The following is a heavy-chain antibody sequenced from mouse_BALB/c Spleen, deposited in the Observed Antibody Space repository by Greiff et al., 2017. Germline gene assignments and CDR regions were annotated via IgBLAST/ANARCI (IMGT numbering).Heavy chain of an antibody. V-gene: IGHV5-17*02. J-gene: IGHJ1*01. D-gene: IGHD2-1*01. CDR1: GFTFSSFG. Sequence: EVKVVESGGGLVQPGGSRKLSCAASGFTFSSFGMHWVRQAPEKGLEWVAYISSGSSTIYYADTVKGRFTISRDNPKNTLFLQMTSLRSEDTAMYYCARSGYGKAYWYFDVWGAGTTVTVSS. CDR3: ARSGYGKAYWYFDV. CDR2: ISSGSSTI.